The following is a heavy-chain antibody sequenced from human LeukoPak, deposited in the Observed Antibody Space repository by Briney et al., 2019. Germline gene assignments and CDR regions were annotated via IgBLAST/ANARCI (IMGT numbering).Heavy chain of an antibody. CDR2: MKKDGSET. CDR1: GFTFSSYS. CDR3: GRHRSGSGTYFIDY. J-gene: IGHJ4*02. V-gene: IGHV3-7*01. Sequence: GGSLRLSCVVSGFTFSSYSMIWVRQAPRKGLQWVANMKKDGSETKYVESVKGRFTISRDNAKNSLYLQMNSLRAEDTAVYYCGRHRSGSGTYFIDYWGRGTLVSVSS. D-gene: IGHD3-10*01.